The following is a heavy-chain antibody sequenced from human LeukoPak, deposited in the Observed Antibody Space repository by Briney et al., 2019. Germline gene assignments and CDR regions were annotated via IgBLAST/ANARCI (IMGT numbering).Heavy chain of an antibody. CDR3: ARDHHYGVVNWFDP. CDR2: IYYSGST. Sequence: SETLSLTCTVSGDSISSYYWSWIRQPPGKGLEWIGYIYYSGSTNYNPSLKSRVTISVDTSKNQFPLKLSSVTAADTAVYYCARDHHYGVVNWFDPWGQGTLVTVSS. J-gene: IGHJ5*02. V-gene: IGHV4-59*01. D-gene: IGHD4-17*01. CDR1: GDSISSYY.